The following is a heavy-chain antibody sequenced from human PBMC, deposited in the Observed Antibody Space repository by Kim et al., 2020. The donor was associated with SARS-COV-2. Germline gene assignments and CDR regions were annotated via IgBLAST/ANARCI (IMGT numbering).Heavy chain of an antibody. D-gene: IGHD6-13*01. CDR3: ARGSGSSWYWDYYYYGMDV. J-gene: IGHJ6*02. CDR2: IYYSGST. V-gene: IGHV4-59*01. CDR1: GGSISSYY. Sequence: SETLSLTCTVSGGSISSYYWSWIRQPPGKGLEWIGYIYYSGSTNYNPSLKSRVTISVDTSKNQFSLKLSSVTAADTAVYYCARGSGSSWYWDYYYYGMDVWGQGTTVTVSS.